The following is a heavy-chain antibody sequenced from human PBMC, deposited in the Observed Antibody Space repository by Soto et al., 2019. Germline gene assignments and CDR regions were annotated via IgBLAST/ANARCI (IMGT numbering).Heavy chain of an antibody. CDR1: GFTFSSYA. CDR3: AQEADDFWTGYYRYYMDV. CDR2: ISGSGGST. Sequence: PGGSLRLSCAASGFTFSSYAMTWVRQAPGKGLEWVSDISGSGGSTYYADSVKGRFTISRDNSENTLYLQMNSLRAEDTALYYCAQEADDFWTGYYRYYMDVWGKGTTVTSP. J-gene: IGHJ6*03. V-gene: IGHV3-23*01. D-gene: IGHD3-3*01.